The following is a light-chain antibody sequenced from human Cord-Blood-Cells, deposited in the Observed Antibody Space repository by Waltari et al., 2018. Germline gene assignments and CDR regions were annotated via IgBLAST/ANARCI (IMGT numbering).Light chain of an antibody. CDR3: QQSYSTLLT. J-gene: IGKJ4*01. CDR1: QSISSY. CDR2: AAS. V-gene: IGKV1-39*01. Sequence: DIQMTQSPSSLSASVGESVTLTCRASQSISSYLNWYQQKPGKAPKLLIYAASSLQSGVPSRFSGSGSGTDFTLTISSLQPEDFATYYCQQSYSTLLTFGGGTKVEIK.